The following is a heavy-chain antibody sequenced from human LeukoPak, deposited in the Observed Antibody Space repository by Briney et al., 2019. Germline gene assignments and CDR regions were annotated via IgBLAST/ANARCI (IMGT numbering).Heavy chain of an antibody. CDR3: AKGSSGYFLDV. CDR1: GFIFNNYG. V-gene: IGHV3-23*01. D-gene: IGHD3-22*01. J-gene: IGHJ4*02. Sequence: GGSLRLSCAASGFIFNNYGLVWVRQAPGKGLEWVSAISNDGGGTAYADFVKGRFTISRDNSKNTVFLQMNSLRAEDTALYYCAKGSSGYFLDVWGQGTLVTVSS. CDR2: ISNDGGGT.